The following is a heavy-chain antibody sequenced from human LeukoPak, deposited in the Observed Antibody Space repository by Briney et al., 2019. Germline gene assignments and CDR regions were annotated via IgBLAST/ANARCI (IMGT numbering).Heavy chain of an antibody. Sequence: ASVKVSCKASGYTFTDFGVSWVRQAPGQGLEWMGWISAYNGNTNYVQKFLGRVTMTTDISTSTAYMELRSLRSDDTAVYYCARFAYGSGWSDYWGQGTLVTVSS. CDR3: ARFAYGSGWSDY. D-gene: IGHD6-19*01. CDR1: GYTFTDFG. V-gene: IGHV1-18*01. CDR2: ISAYNGNT. J-gene: IGHJ4*02.